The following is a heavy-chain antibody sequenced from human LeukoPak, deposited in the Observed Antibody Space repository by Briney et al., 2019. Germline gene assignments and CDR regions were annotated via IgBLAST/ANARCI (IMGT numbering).Heavy chain of an antibody. CDR2: ISGSGGST. D-gene: IGHD2/OR15-2a*01. CDR3: ARDDDTTSRYSRFEY. V-gene: IGHV3-23*01. J-gene: IGHJ4*02. Sequence: GGSLRLSCAASGFTFSSYATSWVRQAPGKGLEWVSAISGSGGSTYYADSVKGRLTVSRDTSKHTLYLEVSSLRAEDTAVYFCARDDDTTSRYSRFEYWGQGTPVTVSS. CDR1: GFTFSSYA.